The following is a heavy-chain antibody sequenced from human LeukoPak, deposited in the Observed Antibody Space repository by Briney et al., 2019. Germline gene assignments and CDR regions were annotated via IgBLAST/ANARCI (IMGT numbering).Heavy chain of an antibody. D-gene: IGHD4-23*01. Sequence: ASVKVSCKAFGYTFISYYMNWVRQAPGQGLEWMGIINPSGGSTSYAQKLQGRVTMTRDTSTSTVYMELSSLRSEDTAVYYCARGRLSTVVSPLWDWGQGTLVTVSS. CDR2: INPSGGST. CDR3: ARGRLSTVVSPLWD. CDR1: GYTFISYY. J-gene: IGHJ4*02. V-gene: IGHV1-46*01.